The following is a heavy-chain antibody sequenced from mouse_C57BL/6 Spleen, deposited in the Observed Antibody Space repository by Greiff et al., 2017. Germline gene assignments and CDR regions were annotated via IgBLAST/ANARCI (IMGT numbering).Heavy chain of an antibody. CDR2: ISSGGDYI. D-gene: IGHD1-1*01. Sequence: EVKVVESGEGLVKPGGSLKLSCAASGFTFSSYAMSWVRQTPEKRLEWVAYISSGGDYIYYADTVKGRFTISRDNARNTLYLQMSSLKSEDTAMYYCTRDPYGSSYLGYFDVWGTGTTVTVSS. CDR3: TRDPYGSSYLGYFDV. J-gene: IGHJ1*03. V-gene: IGHV5-9-1*02. CDR1: GFTFSSYA.